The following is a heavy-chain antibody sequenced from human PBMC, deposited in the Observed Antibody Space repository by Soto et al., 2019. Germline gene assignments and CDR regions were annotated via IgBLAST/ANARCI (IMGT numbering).Heavy chain of an antibody. CDR1: GFTFSSYA. D-gene: IGHD3-10*01. CDR3: AETYGSGSYFRDAFDI. Sequence: GGSLRLSCAASGFTFSSYAMSWVRQAPGKGLEWVSAISGSGGSTYYADSVKGRSTISRDNSKNTLYLQMNSLRPEDTAVYYCAETYGSGSYFRDAFDIWGQGTMVTVSS. J-gene: IGHJ3*02. V-gene: IGHV3-23*01. CDR2: ISGSGGST.